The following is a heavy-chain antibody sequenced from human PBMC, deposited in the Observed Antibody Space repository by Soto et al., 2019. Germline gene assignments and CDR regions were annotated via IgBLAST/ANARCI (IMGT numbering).Heavy chain of an antibody. CDR2: ISGSGGST. V-gene: IGHV3-23*01. CDR1: GFTFSSYA. D-gene: IGHD2-2*01. J-gene: IGHJ3*02. Sequence: TGGSLRLSCAASGFTFSSYAMSWVRQAPGKGLEWVSAISGSGGSTYYADSVKGRFTISRDNSKNTLYLQMNSLRAEDTAVYYCAKVPSPEVGAFDIWGQGTMVTVSS. CDR3: AKVPSPEVGAFDI.